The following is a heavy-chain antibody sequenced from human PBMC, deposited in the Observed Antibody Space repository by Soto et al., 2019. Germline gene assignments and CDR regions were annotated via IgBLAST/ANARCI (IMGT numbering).Heavy chain of an antibody. CDR2: ISYDGSNK. V-gene: IGHV3-30-3*01. Sequence: PGGSLRLSCAASVFTFSSYAMHLVRQAPGEGLEWVAVISYDGSNKYYPDSVKGRFTISRDNSKNTLYLQMNSLRAEDTAVYYCAREIRPYYFDYWGQGTLVTVSS. CDR1: VFTFSSYA. D-gene: IGHD3-3*02. CDR3: AREIRPYYFDY. J-gene: IGHJ4*02.